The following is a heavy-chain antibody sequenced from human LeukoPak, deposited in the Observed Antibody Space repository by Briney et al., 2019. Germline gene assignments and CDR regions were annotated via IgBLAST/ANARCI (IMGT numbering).Heavy chain of an antibody. D-gene: IGHD2-2*01. Sequence: ASVKVSCKASGYNFTGYYMHWVRQAPGHGLEWMGWINPNSGGTNYAQKFQGRVTMTRDTSISTAYMELSRLRSDDTAVYYCARDIGEDCSSTSCYPWGQGTLVTVSS. CDR2: INPNSGGT. CDR3: ARDIGEDCSSTSCYP. J-gene: IGHJ5*02. V-gene: IGHV1-2*02. CDR1: GYNFTGYY.